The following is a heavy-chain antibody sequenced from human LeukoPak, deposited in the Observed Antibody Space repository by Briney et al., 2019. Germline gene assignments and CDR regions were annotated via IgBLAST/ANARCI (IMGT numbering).Heavy chain of an antibody. D-gene: IGHD3-16*01. CDR1: GFTFSSYA. J-gene: IGHJ4*02. CDR2: ISGSGGST. V-gene: IGHV3-23*01. CDR3: AKGDEKARTATIGGY. Sequence: PGGSLRLSCAASGFTFSSYAMSWVRQAPGKGLEWVSAISGSGGSTYYADSVKGRFTISRDNSKNTLYLQMNSLRAEDTAVYYCAKGDEKARTATIGGYWGQGTLVTVSS.